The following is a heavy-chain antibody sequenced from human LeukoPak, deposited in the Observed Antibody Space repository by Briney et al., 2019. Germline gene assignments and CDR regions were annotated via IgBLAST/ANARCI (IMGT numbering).Heavy chain of an antibody. CDR1: GYSFTSYW. Sequence: GESLKISCKGSGYSFTSYWIGWVRQTPGKGLEWMGIIYPGDSDTRYSPSFQGQVTISADKSISTAYLQWSSLKASDTAMYYCARPTESGSYYDGFDYWGQGTLVTVSS. D-gene: IGHD1-26*01. J-gene: IGHJ4*02. V-gene: IGHV5-51*01. CDR2: IYPGDSDT. CDR3: ARPTESGSYYDGFDY.